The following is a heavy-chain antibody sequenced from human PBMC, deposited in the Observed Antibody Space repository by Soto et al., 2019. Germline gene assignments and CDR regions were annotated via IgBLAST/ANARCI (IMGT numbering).Heavy chain of an antibody. D-gene: IGHD4-17*01. Sequence: PSETLSLTCTVSGGSISSGGYYWSWIRQHPGKGLEWIGYIYYSGSTYYNPSLKSRVTISVDTSKSQFSLKLSSVTAADTAVYYCARGDYADGNYWGQGTLVTVSS. J-gene: IGHJ4*02. CDR2: IYYSGST. CDR3: ARGDYADGNY. V-gene: IGHV4-31*03. CDR1: GGSISSGGYY.